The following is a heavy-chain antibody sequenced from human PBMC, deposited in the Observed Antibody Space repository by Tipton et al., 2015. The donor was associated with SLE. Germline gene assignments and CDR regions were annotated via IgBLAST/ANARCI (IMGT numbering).Heavy chain of an antibody. Sequence: SLRLSCAASGFTFSSYAMHWVRQAPGKGLEWVAVISYDGSNKYYADSVKGRFTISRDNSKNTLYLQMNSLRAEDTAVYYCAKIVLMVYAPGDYFDYWGQGTLVTVSS. J-gene: IGHJ4*02. CDR3: AKIVLMVYAPGDYFDY. D-gene: IGHD2-8*01. CDR1: GFTFSSYA. V-gene: IGHV3-30*04. CDR2: ISYDGSNK.